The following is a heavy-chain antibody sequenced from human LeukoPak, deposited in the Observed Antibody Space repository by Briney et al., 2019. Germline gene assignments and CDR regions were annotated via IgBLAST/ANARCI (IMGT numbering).Heavy chain of an antibody. V-gene: IGHV3-48*01. CDR2: ISSSSSTI. D-gene: IGHD1-26*01. Sequence: GGSLRLSCAASGFTFSSYSMNWVRQAPGKGLEWVSYISSSSSTIYYADSVEGQFTISRDNSKNTVSLQMNSLRAEDTAIYYCAKSVSPGGYVGSLYFFDDWGQGTLVTVSS. J-gene: IGHJ4*02. CDR1: GFTFSSYS. CDR3: AKSVSPGGYVGSLYFFDD.